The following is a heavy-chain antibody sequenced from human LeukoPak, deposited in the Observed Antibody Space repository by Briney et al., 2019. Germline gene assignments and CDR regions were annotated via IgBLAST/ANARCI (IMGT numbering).Heavy chain of an antibody. CDR2: IYYSGST. CDR1: VGSISTSSYY. J-gene: IGHJ6*03. D-gene: IGHD2-2*01. V-gene: IGHV4-39*01. CDR3: ATPGYCSTIDCYYYMDV. Sequence: SETLSLTCTVSVGSISTSSYYWGWIRQPPGKGLDWIGTIYYSGSTYYNPSLESRVTISLDMSKNQFSLNLTSVTAADTAVYYCATPGYCSTIDCYYYMDVWGKGTTVTVSS.